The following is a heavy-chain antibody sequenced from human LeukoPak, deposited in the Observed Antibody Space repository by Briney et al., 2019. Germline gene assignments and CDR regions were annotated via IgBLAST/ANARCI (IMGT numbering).Heavy chain of an antibody. Sequence: GGSLRLSCAASGFTFSSYSMNWVRQAPGKGLEWVSSISSSSSYIYYADSVKGRFTISRDNAKNSLYLQMNSLRAEDTAVYYCARYLYSSSCSFDYWGQGTLVTVSS. CDR2: ISSSSSYI. J-gene: IGHJ4*02. D-gene: IGHD6-13*01. CDR1: GFTFSSYS. CDR3: ARYLYSSSCSFDY. V-gene: IGHV3-21*01.